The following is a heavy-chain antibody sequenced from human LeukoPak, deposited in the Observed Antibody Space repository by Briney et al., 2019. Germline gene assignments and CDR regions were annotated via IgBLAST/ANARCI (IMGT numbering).Heavy chain of an antibody. CDR1: GFTFSSYW. Sequence: GGSLRLSCAASGFTFSSYWMSWVRQAPGKGLEWVANIKEDGSEKYYVDSVKGRFTISRDNAKNSLYLQMSSLRSEDTAVYYCASQAATRLYYYGMDVWGKGTTVTVSS. V-gene: IGHV3-7*01. CDR2: IKEDGSEK. J-gene: IGHJ6*04. D-gene: IGHD2-15*01. CDR3: ASQAATRLYYYGMDV.